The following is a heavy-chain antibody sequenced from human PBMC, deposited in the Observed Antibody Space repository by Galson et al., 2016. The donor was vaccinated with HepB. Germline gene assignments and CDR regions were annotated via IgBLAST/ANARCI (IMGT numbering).Heavy chain of an antibody. V-gene: IGHV3-7*01. J-gene: IGHJ4*02. Sequence: SLRLSCAGSGFTFSNYWMTWVRQAPGKGLDWVANIRGDGNQKYHVVSVKGRFTISRDNALNSLYLHMDSLRAEDTGVYYCVREPRSGAYYYDYWGQGTLVTVSS. CDR1: GFTFSNYW. CDR2: IRGDGNQK. CDR3: VREPRSGAYYYDY.